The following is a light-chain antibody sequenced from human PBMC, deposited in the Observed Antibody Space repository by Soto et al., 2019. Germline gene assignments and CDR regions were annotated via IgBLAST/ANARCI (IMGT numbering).Light chain of an antibody. CDR2: EVS. V-gene: IGLV2-8*01. CDR1: SSDVGGYNF. Sequence: QSALTQPPSASGSPGQSVTISCTGTSSDVGGYNFVSWYQQHPGKAPKLMIYEVSERPSGVPDRFSGSKSGNTASLTVSGPQDEDEADYYCSSDAGSNIVAFGGGTKLTVL. J-gene: IGLJ2*01. CDR3: SSDAGSNIVA.